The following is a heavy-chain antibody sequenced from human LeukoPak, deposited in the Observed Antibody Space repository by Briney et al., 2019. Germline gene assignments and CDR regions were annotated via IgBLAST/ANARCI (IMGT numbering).Heavy chain of an antibody. D-gene: IGHD6-19*01. J-gene: IGHJ4*02. V-gene: IGHV1-2*02. CDR3: ARVGHTSGWDFDY. CDR2: INPNSGGT. CDR1: GYTFTGHY. Sequence: ASVKVSCKASGYTFTGHYIHCVRQAPGQGLEWMGFINPNSGGTNYAQKFQGRVTMTRDTSITTAYMELRRVTSDDTAVYYCARVGHTSGWDFDYWGQGTLVTVSS.